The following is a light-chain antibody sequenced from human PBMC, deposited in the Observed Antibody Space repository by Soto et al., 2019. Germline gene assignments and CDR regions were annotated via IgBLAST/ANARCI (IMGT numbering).Light chain of an antibody. CDR2: DVS. V-gene: IGLV2-14*01. CDR1: TSDVGRYNY. CDR3: NSYTSSSTYV. Sequence: QSALTQPASVSGSPGQSITISCTGTTSDVGRYNYVSWYQQHPGKAPKLIIYDVSNRPSGVSNRFSGSKSGNTASLTISGLQAEDEADYYCNSYTSSSTYVFGTGNKLTVL. J-gene: IGLJ1*01.